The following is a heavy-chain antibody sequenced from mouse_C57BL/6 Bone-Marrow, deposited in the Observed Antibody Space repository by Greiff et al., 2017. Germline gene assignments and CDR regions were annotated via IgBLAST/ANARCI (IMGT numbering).Heavy chain of an antibody. V-gene: IGHV1-78*01. D-gene: IGHD2-4*01. CDR1: GYTFTDHT. Sequence: QVQLQQSDAELVKPGASVKISCKVSGYTFTDHTIHWMKQRPEQGLEWIGYIYPRDGSTKYNEQFKGKATLTAAKSSSTAYMQLNSLTSEDSAVYFCAREAIYYDYDGRVFAYWGQGTLVTVSA. CDR2: IYPRDGST. J-gene: IGHJ3*01. CDR3: AREAIYYDYDGRVFAY.